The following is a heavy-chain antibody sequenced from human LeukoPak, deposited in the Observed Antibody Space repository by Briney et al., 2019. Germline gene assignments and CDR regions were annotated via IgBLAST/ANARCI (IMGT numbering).Heavy chain of an antibody. V-gene: IGHV1-8*02. CDR3: ARGVTVAGVYYYYYYYMDV. CDR2: MNPNSGNT. CDR1: GYTFTGYY. J-gene: IGHJ6*03. Sequence: ASVKVSCKASGYTFTGYYMHWVRQAPGQGLEWMGWMNPNSGNTGYAQKFQGRVTMTRNTSISTAYMELSSLRSEDTAVYYCARGVTVAGVYYYYYYYMDVWGKGTTVTVSS. D-gene: IGHD6-19*01.